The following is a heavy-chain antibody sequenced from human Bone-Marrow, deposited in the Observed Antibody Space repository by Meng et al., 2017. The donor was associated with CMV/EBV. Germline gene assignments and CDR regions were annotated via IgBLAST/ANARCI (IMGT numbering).Heavy chain of an antibody. CDR2: INPNSGGT. D-gene: IGHD2-15*01. V-gene: IGHV1-2*02. CDR3: ARRRLVGYCSGGSCYGVDY. CDR1: GYTFTGYY. J-gene: IGHJ4*02. Sequence: QVQLGQSGAEVNKPGAAVKGSCKASGYTFTGYYMHWVRQAPGQGLEWMGWINPNSGGTNYAQKFQGRVTMTRDTSISTAYMELSRLRSDDTAVYYCARRRLVGYCSGGSCYGVDYWCQGTLVTVSS.